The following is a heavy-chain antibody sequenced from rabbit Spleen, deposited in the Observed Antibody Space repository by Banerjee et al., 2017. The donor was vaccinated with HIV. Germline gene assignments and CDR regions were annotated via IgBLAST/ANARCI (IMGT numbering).Heavy chain of an antibody. CDR1: GFSFSGSYW. V-gene: IGHV1S45*01. J-gene: IGHJ4*01. Sequence: QEHLEESGGGLVKPEGSLTLTCTASGFSFSGSYWICWVRQAPGKGLEWIACIYGGGSSGSSYFASWAKGRLTISKAASTTVTLQMTSLTAADTATYFCARMSDYVSGRAIDWWGPGTLVTVS. CDR3: ARMSDYVSGRAIDW. D-gene: IGHD1-1*01. CDR2: IYGGGSSGSS.